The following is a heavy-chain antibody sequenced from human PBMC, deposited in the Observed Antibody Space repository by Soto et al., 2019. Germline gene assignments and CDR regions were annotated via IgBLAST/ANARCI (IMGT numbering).Heavy chain of an antibody. CDR3: AKDSCTSPSCYEAQ. D-gene: IGHD2-2*01. Sequence: GGSLRLSCVASGFTFDDYAMHWVRQAPGKGLEWVSGISWNGGNIDYADSVKGRFTISRDNAKNSLYLQMNSLRPEDTALYYCAKDSCTSPSCYEAQWGQGTMVTFSS. V-gene: IGHV3-9*01. J-gene: IGHJ3*01. CDR1: GFTFDDYA. CDR2: ISWNGGNI.